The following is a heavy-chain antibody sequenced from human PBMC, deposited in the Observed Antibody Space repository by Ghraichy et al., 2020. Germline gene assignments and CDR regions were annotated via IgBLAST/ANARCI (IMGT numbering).Heavy chain of an antibody. CDR3: ARSERIYLPYGMDV. J-gene: IGHJ6*02. V-gene: IGHV1-69*13. D-gene: IGHD3-16*02. Sequence: SVKDSCKASGGTFSSYAISWVRQAPGQGLEWMGGIIPIFGTANYAQKFQGRVTITADESTSTAYMELSSLRSEDTAVYYCARSERIYLPYGMDVWGQGTTVTVSS. CDR2: IIPIFGTA. CDR1: GGTFSSYA.